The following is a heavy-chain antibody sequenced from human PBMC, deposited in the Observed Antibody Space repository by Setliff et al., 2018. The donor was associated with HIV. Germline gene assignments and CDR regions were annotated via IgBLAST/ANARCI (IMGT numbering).Heavy chain of an antibody. Sequence: TLSLTCAVYGGSFSGYYWTWIRQPPGRGLEWIGEIIHSGGTNYNRSLKSRVTISVDTSKNQFSLNLSSVTAADTAVYYCAREGLGVVGAIDYWSQGTLVTSPQ. CDR2: IIHSGGT. V-gene: IGHV4-34*12. D-gene: IGHD2-15*01. CDR1: GGSFSGYY. J-gene: IGHJ4*02. CDR3: AREGLGVVGAIDY.